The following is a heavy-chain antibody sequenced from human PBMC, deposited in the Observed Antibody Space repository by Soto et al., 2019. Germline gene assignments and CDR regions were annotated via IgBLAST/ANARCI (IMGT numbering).Heavy chain of an antibody. Sequence: SETLSLTCAVYGGSFSGYYWTWIRQPPGPGLAWIGEINHSGSTNYNPSLKSRVTISVDTSKNQFSLKLSSVNAADTAVYYGARGRGGSITMGRGAVIWYGRDVWGQGTKVTSP. V-gene: IGHV4-34*01. CDR2: INHSGST. J-gene: IGHJ6*02. D-gene: IGHD3-10*01. CDR3: ARGRGGSITMGRGAVIWYGRDV. CDR1: GGSFSGYY.